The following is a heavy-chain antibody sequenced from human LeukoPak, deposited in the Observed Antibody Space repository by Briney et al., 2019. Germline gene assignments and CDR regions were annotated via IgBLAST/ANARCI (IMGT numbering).Heavy chain of an antibody. CDR1: GFTFSSYG. CDR3: AKADSSGYYGD. CDR2: ISYDGSNK. D-gene: IGHD3-22*01. Sequence: GGSLRLSCAASGFTFSSYGMHWVRQAPGKGLEWVAVISYDGSNKYYADSVKGRFTISRDSSKNTLYLQMNSLRAEDTAVYYCAKADSSGYYGDWGQGTLVTVSS. J-gene: IGHJ4*02. V-gene: IGHV3-30*18.